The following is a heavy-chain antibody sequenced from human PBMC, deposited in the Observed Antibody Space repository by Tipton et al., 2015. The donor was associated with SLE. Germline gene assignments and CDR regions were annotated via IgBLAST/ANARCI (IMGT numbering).Heavy chain of an antibody. J-gene: IGHJ4*02. CDR3: ARGYCIGDVCYGRGFFDY. D-gene: IGHD2-8*02. CDR2: FYYSGST. Sequence: TLSLTCTVSGGSISSHSSFWGWVRQPPGKGLEWIGLFYYSGSTYSNPPLRSRVTMSVDTSKSHFSLQMSSVTAADTAVYYCARGYCIGDVCYGRGFFDYWGRGTQVTVSS. CDR1: GGSISSHSSF. V-gene: IGHV4-39*07.